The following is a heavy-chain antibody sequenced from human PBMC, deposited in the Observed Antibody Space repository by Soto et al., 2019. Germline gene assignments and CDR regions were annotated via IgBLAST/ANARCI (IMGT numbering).Heavy chain of an antibody. Sequence: EVQLVESGGGLVQPGGSLRLSCAASGFTVSSNYMSWVRQAPGKGLEWVSVIYSGGSTYYADSVKGRFTISRDNSKNTLYLQMNSLRAEDTAGYYCARDWYSSSWSRYYYYVMDVWGQGTTVTVSS. J-gene: IGHJ6*02. CDR2: IYSGGST. CDR1: GFTVSSNY. D-gene: IGHD6-13*01. V-gene: IGHV3-66*01. CDR3: ARDWYSSSWSRYYYYVMDV.